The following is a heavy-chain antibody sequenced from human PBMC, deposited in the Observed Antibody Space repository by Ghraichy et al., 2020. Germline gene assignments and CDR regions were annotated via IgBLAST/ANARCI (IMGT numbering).Heavy chain of an antibody. D-gene: IGHD2-15*01. CDR1: GFNFNNYA. Sequence: GGSLRLSCGASGFNFNNYAMHWVRQAPGKGLEWVAVISYDGGKKFVADSLKGRFTITRDNSKNALYLQMSSLRPEDTAVYFCAKGYGNGGRPSGGYFFGMHVWGQGTTVTVSS. CDR2: ISYDGGKK. CDR3: AKGYGNGGRPSGGYFFGMHV. J-gene: IGHJ6*02. V-gene: IGHV3-30*14.